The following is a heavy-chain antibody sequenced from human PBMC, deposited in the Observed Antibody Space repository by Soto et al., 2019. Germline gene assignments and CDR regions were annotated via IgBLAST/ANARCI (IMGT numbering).Heavy chain of an antibody. CDR3: ARGRYGDY. CDR1: GYAFTTYG. Sequence: QVHLVQSGAEVKKPGASVKVSCKGSGYAFTTYGITWVRQAPGQGLEWMGWISAHNGNTNYAQKLQGRVTVTRDTSTGAAYMELRRLISADTAVYYCARGRYGDYWGQGALVTVSP. CDR2: ISAHNGNT. D-gene: IGHD1-1*01. V-gene: IGHV1-18*01. J-gene: IGHJ4*02.